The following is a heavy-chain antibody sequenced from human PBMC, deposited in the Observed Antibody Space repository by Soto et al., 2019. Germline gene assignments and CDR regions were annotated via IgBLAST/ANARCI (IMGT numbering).Heavy chain of an antibody. CDR3: ARHGDGPMGYFDY. CDR1: GGSISSSSYY. V-gene: IGHV4-39*01. Sequence: SETLSLTCTVSGGSISSSSYYWGWIRQPPGKGLEWIGSIYYSGSTYYNPSLKSRVTISVDTSKNQFSLKLSSVTAADTAVYYCARHGDGPMGYFDYWGQGTLVTVSS. CDR2: IYYSGST. J-gene: IGHJ4*02. D-gene: IGHD2-21*01.